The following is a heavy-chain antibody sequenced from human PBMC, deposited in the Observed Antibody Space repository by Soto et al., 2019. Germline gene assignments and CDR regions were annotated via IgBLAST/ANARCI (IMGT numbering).Heavy chain of an antibody. D-gene: IGHD5-18*01. CDR3: AKDGIGDRAMGYYFDY. Sequence: PGGSLRLSCAASGFTFSSYGMHWVRQAPGKGLEWVAVISYDGSNKYYADSVKGRFTISRDNSKNTLYLQMNSLRAEDTAVYYCAKDGIGDRAMGYYFDYWGQGTLVTGSS. CDR2: ISYDGSNK. J-gene: IGHJ4*02. V-gene: IGHV3-30*18. CDR1: GFTFSSYG.